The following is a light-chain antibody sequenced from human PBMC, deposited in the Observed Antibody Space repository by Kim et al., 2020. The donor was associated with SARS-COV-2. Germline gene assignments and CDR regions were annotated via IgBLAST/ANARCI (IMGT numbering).Light chain of an antibody. J-gene: IGKJ4*01. CDR2: GAS. CDR3: QQYGYSLS. CDR1: QSVSSSY. V-gene: IGKV3-20*01. Sequence: LSPGERDTLSCRASQSVSSSYLAWYQLKPGQAPRLLIYGASSRATGIPDRFSGIGSGTDFTLTISRLEPEDFAVYYCQQYGYSLSFGGGTKVDIK.